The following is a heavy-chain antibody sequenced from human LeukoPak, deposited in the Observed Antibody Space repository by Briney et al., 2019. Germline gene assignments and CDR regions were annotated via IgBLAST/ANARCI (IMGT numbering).Heavy chain of an antibody. D-gene: IGHD3-22*01. Sequence: PSETLSLTCTVSGGSISSYYWSWLRQPAGKGLEWIGRISSSGSTNYNPSLKGRVTISVDTSKNQFSLKLSSVTAADTAVYFCARGPYSYDSSGAFDIWGQGTMVTVSS. J-gene: IGHJ3*02. V-gene: IGHV4-4*07. CDR3: ARGPYSYDSSGAFDI. CDR2: ISSSGST. CDR1: GGSISSYY.